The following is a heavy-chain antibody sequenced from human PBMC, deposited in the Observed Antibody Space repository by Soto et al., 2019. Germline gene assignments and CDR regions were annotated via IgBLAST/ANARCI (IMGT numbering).Heavy chain of an antibody. CDR2: IYYSGST. Sequence: SETLSLTCTVSGGSISSYYWSWIRQPPGKGLEWIGYIYYSGSTNYNPSLKSRVTISVDTSKNQFSLKLSSVTAADTAVYYCARDLSNSSGWFGWFDPWGQGTLVTVSS. CDR1: GGSISSYY. CDR3: ARDLSNSSGWFGWFDP. J-gene: IGHJ5*02. D-gene: IGHD6-19*01. V-gene: IGHV4-59*01.